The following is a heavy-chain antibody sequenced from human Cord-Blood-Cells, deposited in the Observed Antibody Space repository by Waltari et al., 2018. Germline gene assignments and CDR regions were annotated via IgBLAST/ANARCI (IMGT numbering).Heavy chain of an antibody. CDR1: GFTFSNSW. CDR2: IKSKTDGGTT. Sequence: EVQLVESGGGLVKPGGSLRLSCAASGFTFSNSWMSWVRPAPGKGLEWVGRIKSKTDGGTTDYAAPVKGRFTISRDDSKNTLYLQMNSLKTEDTAVYYCTTDCSGGSCYHFDYWGQGTLVTVSS. CDR3: TTDCSGGSCYHFDY. V-gene: IGHV3-15*01. D-gene: IGHD2-15*01. J-gene: IGHJ4*02.